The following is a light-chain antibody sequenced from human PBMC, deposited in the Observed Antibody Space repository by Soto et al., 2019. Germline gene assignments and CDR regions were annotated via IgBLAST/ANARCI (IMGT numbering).Light chain of an antibody. CDR1: QSISSGF. V-gene: IGKV3-20*01. CDR2: GAS. Sequence: EVVLTQSPGTLSLSPGERATLSCRASQSISSGFLAWYQQKPGQAPRLLIYGASSRATGIPDRFSGSGSGTDFTLTISRLEPDDSAVYYCPLLTFGGGTKVEIK. CDR3: PLLT. J-gene: IGKJ4*01.